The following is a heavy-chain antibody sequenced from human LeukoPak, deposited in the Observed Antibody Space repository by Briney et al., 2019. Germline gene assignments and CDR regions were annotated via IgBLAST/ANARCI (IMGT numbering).Heavy chain of an antibody. CDR2: ISYEGSNK. Sequence: GGSLRLSCTASGFTFNNYNLNWVRQAPGKGLEWVAVISYEGSNKYYADSVKGRFTISRDNSKNTLYLQMNSLRAEDTAVYYCARDQGPANVHGSGVTLDYWGQGTLVTVSS. D-gene: IGHD3-10*01. CDR3: ARDQGPANVHGSGVTLDY. CDR1: GFTFNNYN. J-gene: IGHJ4*02. V-gene: IGHV3-30*03.